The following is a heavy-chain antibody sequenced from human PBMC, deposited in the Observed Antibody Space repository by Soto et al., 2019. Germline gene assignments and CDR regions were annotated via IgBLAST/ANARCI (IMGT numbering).Heavy chain of an antibody. V-gene: IGHV3-74*01. CDR3: ARGPYYYDSRGYYHIHY. CDR2: INSDGSST. Sequence: PGGSLRLSCAASGFTFSSYWMHWVRQAPGKGLVWVSRINSDGSSTSYADSVKGRFTISRDNAKNTLYLQMNSLRAEDTAVHYCARGPYYYDSRGYYHIHYWGQAILVSVSS. CDR1: GFTFSSYW. J-gene: IGHJ4*02. D-gene: IGHD3-22*01.